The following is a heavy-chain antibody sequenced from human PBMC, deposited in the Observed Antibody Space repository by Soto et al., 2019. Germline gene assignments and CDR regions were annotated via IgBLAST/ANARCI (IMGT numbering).Heavy chain of an antibody. Sequence: LKISCKGSGYSFASHWVAWVRQMPEKGLEWIGTIYPGDSDTKYSSAFRGHVTISADTSVSTAYLQWRSLEATDSAIYYCARYSGSYWHYLDFWGQGTLVTVSS. V-gene: IGHV5-51*01. J-gene: IGHJ4*02. CDR3: ARYSGSYWHYLDF. CDR2: IYPGDSDT. D-gene: IGHD1-26*01. CDR1: GYSFASHW.